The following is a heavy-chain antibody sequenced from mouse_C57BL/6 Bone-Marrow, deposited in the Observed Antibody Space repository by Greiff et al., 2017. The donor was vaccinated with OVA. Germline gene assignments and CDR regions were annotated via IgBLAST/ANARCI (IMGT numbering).Heavy chain of an antibody. CDR1: GYTFTDYY. D-gene: IGHD1-1*01. CDR2: IYPGSGNT. V-gene: IGHV1-76*01. J-gene: IGHJ2*01. Sequence: QVQLKQSGAELVRPGASVKLSCKASGYTFTDYYINWVKQRPGQGLEWIARIYPGSGNTYYNEKFKGKATLTAEKSSSTAYMQLSSLTSEDSAVYFCARAREITPVYFDYWGQGTTLTVSS. CDR3: ARAREITPVYFDY.